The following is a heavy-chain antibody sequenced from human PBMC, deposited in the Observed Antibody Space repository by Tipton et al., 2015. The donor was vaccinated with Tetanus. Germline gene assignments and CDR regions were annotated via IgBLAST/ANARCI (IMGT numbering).Heavy chain of an antibody. CDR1: GFIFNNYW. CDR2: ISYDGSNK. D-gene: IGHD4-17*01. J-gene: IGHJ4*02. V-gene: IGHV3-30-3*01. CDR3: ARGPYHYGDYYFDY. Sequence: SLRLSCSASGFIFNNYWMSWVRQAPGKGLEWVAVISYDGSNKYDAESVKGRLTISRDNSNNTLYVQMDSLRAEDTAVYYCARGPYHYGDYYFDYWGRGTLVTVSS.